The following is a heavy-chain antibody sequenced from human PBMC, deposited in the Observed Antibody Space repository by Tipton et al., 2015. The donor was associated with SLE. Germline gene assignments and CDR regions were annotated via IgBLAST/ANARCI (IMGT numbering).Heavy chain of an antibody. CDR2: ISSSSSTI. CDR3: ARVHQPYYYGSGSYYKGNAFDI. D-gene: IGHD3-10*01. J-gene: IGHJ3*02. V-gene: IGHV3-48*01. CDR1: GFTFSFYS. Sequence: SLRLSCAASGFTFSFYSMNWVRQAPGKGLELVSSISSSSSTIYYPDSVKGRFTISRDNAKNSLYLQMNSLRAEDTAVYYCARVHQPYYYGSGSYYKGNAFDIWGQGTMVTVSS.